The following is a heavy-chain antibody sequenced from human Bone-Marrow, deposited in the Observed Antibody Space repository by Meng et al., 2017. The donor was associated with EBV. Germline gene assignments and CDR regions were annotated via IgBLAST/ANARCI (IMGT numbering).Heavy chain of an antibody. V-gene: IGHV1-2*06. J-gene: IGHJ4*02. D-gene: IGHD3-22*01. CDR3: ARGGYYYDSSGYYWFDY. CDR1: GYTFTGYY. Sequence: QVQLVQSGAEVKKPXASVKVSWXASGYTFTGYYMHWVRQAPGQGLEWMGRINPNSGGTNYAQKVQGRVTMTRDTSISTAYMELSRLRSDDTAVYYCARGGYYYDSSGYYWFDYWGQGTLVTVSS. CDR2: INPNSGGT.